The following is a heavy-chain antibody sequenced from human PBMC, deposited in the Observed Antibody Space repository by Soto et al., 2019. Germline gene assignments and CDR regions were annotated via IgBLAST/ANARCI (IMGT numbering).Heavy chain of an antibody. CDR3: AKALYPINYGEVFDY. V-gene: IGHV3-30*18. D-gene: IGHD3-10*01. J-gene: IGHJ4*02. Sequence: ESGGGVVQPGRSLRLSCAASGFTFNSHGMHWIRQSPGKGPEWISWISYDGSREYYADSVKGRFTISRDSSKDTLYLQLNSLTTEDTALYYCAKALYPINYGEVFDYWGQGTQVTVSS. CDR1: GFTFNSHG. CDR2: ISYDGSRE.